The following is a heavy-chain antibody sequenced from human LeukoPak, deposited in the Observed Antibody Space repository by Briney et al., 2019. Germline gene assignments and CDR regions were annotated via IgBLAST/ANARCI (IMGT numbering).Heavy chain of an antibody. Sequence: GASVKVSCKASGYTFTSYAISWVRQAPGQGLEWMGGIIPIFGTANYAQKFQGRVTITADESTSTAYMELSSLRSEDTAVYYCASSLNDYYDSSGYSPGGYWGQGTLVTVSS. CDR1: GYTFTSYA. V-gene: IGHV1-69*13. J-gene: IGHJ4*02. CDR2: IIPIFGTA. D-gene: IGHD3-22*01. CDR3: ASSLNDYYDSSGYSPGGY.